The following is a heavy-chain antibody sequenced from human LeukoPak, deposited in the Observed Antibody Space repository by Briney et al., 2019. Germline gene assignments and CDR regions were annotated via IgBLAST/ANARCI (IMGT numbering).Heavy chain of an antibody. CDR1: GGSINGGNYY. V-gene: IGHV4-61*02. D-gene: IGHD6-13*01. Sequence: SETLSLTCTVSGGSINGGNYYWTWLRQPAGKGLEWIGRISPSGSTNHNPSLTSRVTISVDTSKNQFSLKLNFVTAADTAVYYCARSMVLIAAAGKGFDYWGQGTLVTVSS. CDR3: ARSMVLIAAAGKGFDY. CDR2: ISPSGST. J-gene: IGHJ4*02.